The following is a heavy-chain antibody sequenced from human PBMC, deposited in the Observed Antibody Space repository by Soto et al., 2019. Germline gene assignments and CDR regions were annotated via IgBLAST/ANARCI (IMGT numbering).Heavy chain of an antibody. V-gene: IGHV3-48*03. CDR3: ARESFSASPNFFDY. CDR1: GFSFTNYE. Sequence: PGGSLRLSCAVSGFSFTNYEMNWVRQAPGKGLEWIAYIGLSGDTIYYADSVKGRFTISRDHAKNSLGLQMNSLRADDTALYYCARESFSASPNFFDYWGRGTQVTVSS. J-gene: IGHJ4*02. CDR2: IGLSGDTI. D-gene: IGHD3-16*01.